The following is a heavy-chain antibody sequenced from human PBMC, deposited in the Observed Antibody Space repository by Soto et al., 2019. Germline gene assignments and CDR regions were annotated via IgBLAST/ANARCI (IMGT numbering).Heavy chain of an antibody. CDR1: GGSISSYY. D-gene: IGHD3-22*01. V-gene: IGHV4-59*01. CDR2: IYYSGST. J-gene: IGHJ4*02. CDR3: ARFYDSSGYYYDY. Sequence: SETLSLTCTVSGGSISSYYCSWIRQPPGKGLEWIGYIYYSGSTNYNPSLKSRVTISVDTSKNQFSLKLSSVTAADTAVYYCARFYDSSGYYYDYWGQGTLVTVSS.